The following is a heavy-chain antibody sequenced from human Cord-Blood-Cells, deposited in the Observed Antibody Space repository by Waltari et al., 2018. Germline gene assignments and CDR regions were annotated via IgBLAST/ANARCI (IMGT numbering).Heavy chain of an antibody. D-gene: IGHD1-1*01. CDR2: INPSGGST. CDR1: GYTFTSYY. V-gene: IGHV1-46*01. Sequence: QVQLVQSGAEVKKPGASVKVSCKASGYTFTSYYMHWVRQAPGQGVELMGIINPSGGSTSYAQKFQGRVNMTRDTSTSTVYMELSSLRSEDTAVYYCARDRVVQLERRNNWFDPWGQGTLVTVSS. J-gene: IGHJ5*02. CDR3: ARDRVVQLERRNNWFDP.